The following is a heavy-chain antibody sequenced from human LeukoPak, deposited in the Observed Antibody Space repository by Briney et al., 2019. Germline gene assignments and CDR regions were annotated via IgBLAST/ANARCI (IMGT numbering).Heavy chain of an antibody. CDR1: GFTFRSYG. CDR2: IWYDGGNK. D-gene: IGHD4-17*01. J-gene: IGHJ3*02. CDR3: ARPYGDYGLDAFDI. Sequence: PGGSLRLSCAASGFTFRSYGMHWVRQAPGKGLEWVAAIWYDGGNKYYADSVKGRFTISRDNSKNTLYLQMNSLRAEDTAVYYCARPYGDYGLDAFDIWGQGTMVTVSS. V-gene: IGHV3-33*01.